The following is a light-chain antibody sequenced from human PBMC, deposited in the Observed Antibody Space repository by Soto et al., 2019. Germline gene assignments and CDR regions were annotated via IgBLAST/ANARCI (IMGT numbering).Light chain of an antibody. Sequence: EIEMTQSPSSLSASGGDRDTRTCRASQSISSNLNWYQQIPGKAPKLLIYAASSLQIGVPSRFSGSGSGTGFTPTIICLQPEDFGTYYCQQSYSTPYTFGQGTKLEIK. CDR1: QSISSN. J-gene: IGKJ2*01. CDR2: AAS. CDR3: QQSYSTPYT. V-gene: IGKV1-39*01.